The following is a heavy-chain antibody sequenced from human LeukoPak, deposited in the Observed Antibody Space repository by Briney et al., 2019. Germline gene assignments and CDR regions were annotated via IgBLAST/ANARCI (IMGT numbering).Heavy chain of an antibody. D-gene: IGHD3-22*01. CDR1: GGTFSSYA. Sequence: SVKVSCKASGGTFSSYAISWVRQAPGQGLEWMGGIIPIFGTANYAQKFQGRVTITTDESTGTAYMELSSLRSEDTAVYYCATSDYDSSGYYYRNDYWGQGTLVTVSS. J-gene: IGHJ4*02. CDR3: ATSDYDSSGYYYRNDY. CDR2: IIPIFGTA. V-gene: IGHV1-69*05.